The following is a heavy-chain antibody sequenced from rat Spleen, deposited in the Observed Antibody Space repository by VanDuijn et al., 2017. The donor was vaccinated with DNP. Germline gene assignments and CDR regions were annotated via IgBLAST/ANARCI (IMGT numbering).Heavy chain of an antibody. CDR1: GFTFSNYD. D-gene: IGHD1-11*01. J-gene: IGHJ2*01. Sequence: EVQLVESGGGLVQPGRSMKLSCAASGFTFSNYDMAWVRQAPKKGLEWVATISYDGSSTNYRDSVKGRFTISRDNAKSTLYLQMDSLRSEDTATYYCARHGTTEGIAYFDYWGQGVMVTVSS. CDR3: ARHGTTEGIAYFDY. V-gene: IGHV5-7*01. CDR2: ISYDGSST.